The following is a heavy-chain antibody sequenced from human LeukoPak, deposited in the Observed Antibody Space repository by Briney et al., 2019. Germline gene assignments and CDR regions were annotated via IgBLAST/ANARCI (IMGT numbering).Heavy chain of an antibody. CDR2: IYYSGST. CDR3: ARDPRQDTLYCTNGVCYNVSDY. D-gene: IGHD2-8*01. Sequence: PSETLSLTCTVSGGSISSSSYYWGWIRQPPGKVLEWIGSIYYSGSTYYNPSLKSRVTISVDTSKNQFSLKLSSVTAADTAVYYCARDPRQDTLYCTNGVCYNVSDYWGQGTLVTVSS. CDR1: GGSISSSSYY. J-gene: IGHJ4*02. V-gene: IGHV4-39*07.